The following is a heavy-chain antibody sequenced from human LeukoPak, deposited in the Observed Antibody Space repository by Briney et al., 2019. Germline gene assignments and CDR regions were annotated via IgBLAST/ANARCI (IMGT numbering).Heavy chain of an antibody. CDR3: ARDASGWSYNWFDP. CDR1: GFTFSSYE. V-gene: IGHV3-48*03. Sequence: PGGSLRLSXAASGFTFSSYEMNWVRQSPGKGLEWVSYISSSGSTIYYADSVKGRFTISRDNAKNSLYLQMNSLRAEDTAVYYCARDASGWSYNWFDPWGQGTLVTVSS. D-gene: IGHD6-19*01. J-gene: IGHJ5*02. CDR2: ISSSGSTI.